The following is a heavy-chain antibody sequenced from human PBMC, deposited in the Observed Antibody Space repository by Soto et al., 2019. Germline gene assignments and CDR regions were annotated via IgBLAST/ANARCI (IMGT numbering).Heavy chain of an antibody. CDR1: GGTFSSYA. D-gene: IGHD3-3*01. V-gene: IGHV1-69*13. CDR2: IIPIFGTA. J-gene: IGHJ6*04. Sequence: SVKVSCKASGGTFSSYAISWVRQAPGQGLEWMGGIIPIFGTANYAQKFQGRVTITADESTSTAYMELSSLRSEDTAVYYCAGGGERRFFGVFFFRNYYYYSGRDVGGKGTRVPFPS. CDR3: AGGGERRFFGVFFFRNYYYYSGRDV.